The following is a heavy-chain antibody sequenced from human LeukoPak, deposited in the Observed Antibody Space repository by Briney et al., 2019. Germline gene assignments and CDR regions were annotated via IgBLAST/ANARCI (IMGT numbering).Heavy chain of an antibody. V-gene: IGHV4-38-2*01. J-gene: IGHJ4*02. D-gene: IGHD3-10*01. CDR3: ARGRGRQVGSRWHPDTHHDY. CDR2: IHYPEST. CDR1: GFSITNGFF. Sequence: PSETLSLTCAVSGFSITNGFFWGWVRRPPGKGLEWIGTIHYPESTYYNPSLNSRLTISLDASKNYFSVKLSSVTAADTALYYCARGRGRQVGSRWHPDTHHDYWGEGIRVTVSS.